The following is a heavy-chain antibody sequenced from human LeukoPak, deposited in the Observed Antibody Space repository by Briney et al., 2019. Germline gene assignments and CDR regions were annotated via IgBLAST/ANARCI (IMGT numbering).Heavy chain of an antibody. J-gene: IGHJ4*02. D-gene: IGHD6-19*01. CDR1: GGSISSYY. Sequence: PSETLSLTCTVSGGSISSYYWSWIRQPPGKGLEWIGEINHSGSTNYNPSLMSRVTISVDTSKNQFSLKLSSVTAADTAVYYCARCVLGSAWYYFDYWGQGTLVTVSS. V-gene: IGHV4-34*01. CDR3: ARCVLGSAWYYFDY. CDR2: INHSGST.